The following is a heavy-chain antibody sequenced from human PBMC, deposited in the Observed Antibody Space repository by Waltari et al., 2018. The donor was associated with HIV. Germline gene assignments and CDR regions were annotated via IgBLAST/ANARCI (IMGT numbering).Heavy chain of an antibody. CDR2: ISVGGTST. Sequence: LESGGDFVKPGGRLRLSWVGAGCNFGDYAMGWVRQSPGRGLQWISHISVGGTSTSYADSVKGRFTIFRENSRNTLYLQLNDLRTEDTAVYFCIKEASLMVWAPEKSPVWGRGTTVTVSP. J-gene: IGHJ3*01. CDR1: GCNFGDYA. CDR3: IKEASLMVWAPEKSPV. D-gene: IGHD3-10*01. V-gene: IGHV3-23*03.